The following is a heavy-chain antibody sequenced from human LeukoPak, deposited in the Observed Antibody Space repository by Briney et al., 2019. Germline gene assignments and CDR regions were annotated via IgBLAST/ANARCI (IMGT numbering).Heavy chain of an antibody. CDR2: ISYDGSSK. V-gene: IGHV3-30*04. Sequence: QPGRSLRLSCAASGFTFSTYAMHWVRQAPGKGLEWVAVISYDGSSKYYADSVKGRFTISRDNSKNTLYLQMNSLKTEDTAVYYCTRGRLGFSFGPNWFDPWGQGTLVTVSS. CDR3: TRGRLGFSFGPNWFDP. CDR1: GFTFSTYA. J-gene: IGHJ5*02. D-gene: IGHD5-18*01.